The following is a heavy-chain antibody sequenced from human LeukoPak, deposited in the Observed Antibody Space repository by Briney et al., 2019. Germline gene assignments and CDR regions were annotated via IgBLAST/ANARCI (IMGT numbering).Heavy chain of an antibody. J-gene: IGHJ4*02. CDR2: ISTYNGHT. V-gene: IGHV1-18*01. CDR3: ARDALAVAPLDY. Sequence: ASVKVSCKASGYTFTSFGISWVRQAPGQGLQWLGWISTYNGHTNYAQKFQGRVTMTTGTSTSTAYMELRSLSSDDTAFYYCARDALAVAPLDYWGQGTLVTVSS. D-gene: IGHD6-19*01. CDR1: GYTFTSFG.